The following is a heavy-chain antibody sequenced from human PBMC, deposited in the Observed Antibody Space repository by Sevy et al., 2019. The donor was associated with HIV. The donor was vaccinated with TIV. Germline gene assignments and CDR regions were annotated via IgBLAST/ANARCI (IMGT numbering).Heavy chain of an antibody. D-gene: IGHD2-2*01. Sequence: ASVKVSCKASGYTFTNFGINWVRQAPAQGLEWMGWITSDIGNTKYAQNFQDRLTMTSNTFTSTAYLEVRSLRTDDTAVYYCARARAAKDCTSASWYWRHLDVWGKRTTVTVSS. CDR3: ARARAAKDCTSASWYWRHLDV. CDR1: GYTFTNFG. J-gene: IGHJ6*04. V-gene: IGHV1-18*01. CDR2: ITSDIGNT.